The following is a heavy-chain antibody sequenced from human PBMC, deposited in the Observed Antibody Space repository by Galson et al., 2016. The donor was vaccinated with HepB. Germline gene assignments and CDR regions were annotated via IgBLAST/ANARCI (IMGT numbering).Heavy chain of an antibody. D-gene: IGHD1-26*01. Sequence: LSLTCTVSGGSISSSHYYCGWIRQPPGKGLEWIGNVYYSGSTYYNPSLKSRVTISVDTSKNQFSLKLTSVTAADTAVYYCATYLGGIVRASDYWGQGTLVTVAS. J-gene: IGHJ4*02. CDR3: ATYLGGIVRASDY. CDR1: GGSISSSHYY. V-gene: IGHV4-39*01. CDR2: VYYSGST.